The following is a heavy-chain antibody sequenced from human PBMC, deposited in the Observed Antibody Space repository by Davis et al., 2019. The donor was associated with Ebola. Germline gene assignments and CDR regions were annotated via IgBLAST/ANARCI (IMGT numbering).Heavy chain of an antibody. CDR3: ESRPSRYYHYYGMDV. CDR2: IYYSGST. CDR1: GGSISSSSYY. V-gene: IGHV4-39*07. J-gene: IGHJ6*02. Sequence: PSETLSLTCTVSGGSISSSSYYWGWIRQPPGKGLEWIGSIYYSGSTNYNPSLKSRVTISLDTSKNQFSLKLSSVTAADTAVYYCESRPSRYYHYYGMDVWGQGTTVTVSS.